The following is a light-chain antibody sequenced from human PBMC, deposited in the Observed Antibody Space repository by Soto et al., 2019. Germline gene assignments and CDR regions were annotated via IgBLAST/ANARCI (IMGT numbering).Light chain of an antibody. V-gene: IGLV2-14*01. CDR2: GVT. Sequence: QSALTQPASVSGSPGQSITISCTGTSSDVGGYNYVSWYQQHPGIAPKLLIYGVTNRPSGVSPRFSGSQSGNTASLTISGLQAEDESDYHCSSYTSASTLLYLFGTGTKLTVL. CDR1: SSDVGGYNY. CDR3: SSYTSASTLLYL. J-gene: IGLJ1*01.